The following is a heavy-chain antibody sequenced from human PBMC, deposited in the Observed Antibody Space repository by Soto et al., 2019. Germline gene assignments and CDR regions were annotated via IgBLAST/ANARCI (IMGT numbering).Heavy chain of an antibody. V-gene: IGHV4-59*08. Sequence: SETLSLSCTVSGGSISSYYWSWIRQPPGKGLELIGYIYYSGSTNYNPSLKSRVTISVDTSKNQFSLKLSSVTAADTAVYYCARHGQQVRTSAFDYWGQGTLVTVSS. CDR1: GGSISSYY. CDR2: IYYSGST. CDR3: ARHGQQVRTSAFDY. D-gene: IGHD6-13*01. J-gene: IGHJ4*02.